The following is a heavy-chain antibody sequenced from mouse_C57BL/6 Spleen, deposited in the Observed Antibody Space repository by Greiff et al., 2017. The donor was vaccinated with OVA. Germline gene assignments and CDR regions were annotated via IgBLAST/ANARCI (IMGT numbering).Heavy chain of an antibody. V-gene: IGHV1-69*01. J-gene: IGHJ3*01. CDR1: GYTFTSYW. CDR2: IDPSARYP. CDR3: AKGEGCFAY. Sequence: VQLQQPGAELVMPGASVKLSCKASGYTFTSYWMHWVKQRPGPGLEWIGAIDPSARYPTYNHTFKGKSTLTVDKSSSTAYMQLSSLTSEDSAGYYCAKGEGCFAYWGQGTLGTVSA.